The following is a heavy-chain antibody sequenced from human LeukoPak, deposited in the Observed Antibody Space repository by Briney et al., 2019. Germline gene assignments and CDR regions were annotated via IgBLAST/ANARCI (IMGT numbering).Heavy chain of an antibody. Sequence: SETLSLTCAVYGGSFSGYYWSWIRQPPGKGLEWIGEINHSGSTNYNPSLKSRVTISVDTSKNQFSLKLSPVTAADTAVYYCARRIPIAVAGFDYWGQGTLVTVSS. D-gene: IGHD6-19*01. CDR1: GGSFSGYY. CDR2: INHSGST. V-gene: IGHV4-34*01. J-gene: IGHJ4*02. CDR3: ARRIPIAVAGFDY.